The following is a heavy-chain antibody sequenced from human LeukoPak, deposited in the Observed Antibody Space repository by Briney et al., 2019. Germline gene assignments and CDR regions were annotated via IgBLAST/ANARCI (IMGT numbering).Heavy chain of an antibody. V-gene: IGHV1-2*02. CDR1: GYTFTGYY. CDR2: INPNIGGT. J-gene: IGHJ3*02. CDR3: ARVLTYCSSTSCYTGDAFDI. Sequence: GASVKVSCKASGYTFTGYYMRWVRQAPGQGLEWMGWINPNIGGTNYAQKFQGRVTMTRDTSISTAYMELSRLRSDDTAVYYCARVLTYCSSTSCYTGDAFDIWGQGTMVTVSS. D-gene: IGHD2-2*02.